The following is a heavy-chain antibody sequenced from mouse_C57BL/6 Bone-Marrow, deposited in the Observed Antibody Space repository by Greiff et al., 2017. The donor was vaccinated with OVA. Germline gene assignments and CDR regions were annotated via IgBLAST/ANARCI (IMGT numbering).Heavy chain of an antibody. Sequence: VQLQQPGAELVMPGASVKLSCNASGYTFTSYWMHWVKQRPGQGLEWIGEIDPSDSYTNYNQKFKGKSTLTVDKSSSTAYMQLSSLTSEDSAVYYCARQDYGSSYWYFDVWGTGTTVTVSS. D-gene: IGHD1-1*01. V-gene: IGHV1-69*01. CDR1: GYTFTSYW. CDR2: IDPSDSYT. CDR3: ARQDYGSSYWYFDV. J-gene: IGHJ1*03.